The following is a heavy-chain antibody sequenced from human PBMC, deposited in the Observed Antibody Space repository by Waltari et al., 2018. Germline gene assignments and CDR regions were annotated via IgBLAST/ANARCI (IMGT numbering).Heavy chain of an antibody. CDR3: ARDRGLRPTYMDV. Sequence: EVQLVESGGGLVKPGGSLRLSCAASGFTFSSYSMNWVRQAPGKGLEWVSSISSSSSYIYYADSVKGRFTISRDNAKNSLYLQMNSLRAEDTAVYYCARDRGLRPTYMDVWGKGTTVTISS. J-gene: IGHJ6*03. CDR1: GFTFSSYS. V-gene: IGHV3-21*01. CDR2: ISSSSSYI. D-gene: IGHD3-10*01.